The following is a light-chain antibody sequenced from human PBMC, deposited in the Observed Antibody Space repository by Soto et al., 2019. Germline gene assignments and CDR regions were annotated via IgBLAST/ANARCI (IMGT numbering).Light chain of an antibody. V-gene: IGKV1-39*01. Sequence: DIQMTQSPSSLSASVGDRVTITCRASQSVSSYLNWYQQKPGKAPKVLIYAASALQSGVPARFSGSGYGTDFTITIDSLQPEDFATYYCQQSFVPPRTFGQGTKVEIK. CDR1: QSVSSY. J-gene: IGKJ1*01. CDR3: QQSFVPPRT. CDR2: AAS.